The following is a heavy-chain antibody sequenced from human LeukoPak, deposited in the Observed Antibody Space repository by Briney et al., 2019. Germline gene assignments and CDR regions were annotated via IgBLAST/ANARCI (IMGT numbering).Heavy chain of an antibody. CDR3: AKRTAGGWFPSNYFDY. V-gene: IGHV3-23*01. Sequence: GGSLRLSCAASGFTFSSSAMSWVRQAPGKGLEWVSSISGSGGSTYYADSVKGRFTISRDNSKNTLYLQMNSLRAEDTAVYYCAKRTAGGWFPSNYFDYWGQGTQVTVSS. D-gene: IGHD2-8*02. J-gene: IGHJ4*02. CDR2: ISGSGGST. CDR1: GFTFSSSA.